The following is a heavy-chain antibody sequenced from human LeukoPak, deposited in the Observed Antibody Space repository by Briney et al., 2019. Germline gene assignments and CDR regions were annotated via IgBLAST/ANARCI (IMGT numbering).Heavy chain of an antibody. V-gene: IGHV4-34*01. CDR3: ARGLSPRINMVRGVRPPFRGVFDY. J-gene: IGHJ4*02. Sequence: SETLSLTCAVYGGSFSGYYWSWIRQPPGRGLEWIGEINHSGSTNYNPSLKSRVTISVDTSKNQFSLKLSSVTAADTAVYYCARGLSPRINMVRGVRPPFRGVFDYWGQGTLVTVSS. CDR1: GGSFSGYY. D-gene: IGHD3-10*01. CDR2: INHSGST.